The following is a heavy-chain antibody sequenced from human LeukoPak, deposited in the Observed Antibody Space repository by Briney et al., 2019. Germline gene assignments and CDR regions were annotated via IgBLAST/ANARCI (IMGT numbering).Heavy chain of an antibody. J-gene: IGHJ4*02. Sequence: ASVKVSCKASGYTFTSYGISWVRQAPGQGLEWMGWISAYNGNTNYAQKLQGRVTMTTDTSTSTAYMELRSLRSEDTAVYYCATDFKWRNTVTTSGVYYWGQGTLVTVSS. CDR3: ATDFKWRNTVTTSGVYY. CDR1: GYTFTSYG. CDR2: ISAYNGNT. V-gene: IGHV1-18*01. D-gene: IGHD4-17*01.